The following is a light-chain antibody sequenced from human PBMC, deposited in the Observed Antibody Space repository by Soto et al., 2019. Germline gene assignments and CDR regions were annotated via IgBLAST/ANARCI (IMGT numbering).Light chain of an antibody. V-gene: IGKV1-9*01. Sequence: DIQLTQSPSFLSASVGDRVTITCRASQGISSRLAWYQQKPEKAPKLLISAASTLHSGVPSRFSGSGSGTEFTLTISSLQPENFATYFCQQVNDYPLTFGGGTKVEIK. CDR3: QQVNDYPLT. CDR2: AAS. CDR1: QGISSR. J-gene: IGKJ4*01.